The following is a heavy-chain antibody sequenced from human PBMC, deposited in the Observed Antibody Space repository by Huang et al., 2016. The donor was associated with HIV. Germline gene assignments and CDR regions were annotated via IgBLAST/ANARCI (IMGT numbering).Heavy chain of an antibody. D-gene: IGHD1-7*01. CDR1: TFRFGAYW. J-gene: IGHJ6*02. V-gene: IGHV3-7*01. CDR2: IKQDKSEK. Sequence: VESGGRLVQPGGSIRLSCVSSTFRFGAYWMSWVRQSPGKGLEWVANIKQDKSEKDYVDSVKGRFNISRDNAKKVLFLEMNNVRVEDTATYYCATKTAAMDIWGQGTTVTVS. CDR3: ATKTAAMDI.